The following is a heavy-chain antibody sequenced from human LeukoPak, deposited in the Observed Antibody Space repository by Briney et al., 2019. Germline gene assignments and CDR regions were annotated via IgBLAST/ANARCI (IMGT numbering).Heavy chain of an antibody. Sequence: GGSLRLSCAASGFTVSTYYMSWLRQAPGKGLEWVSVLYSDGKTYYADSVKGRFTISRDNSKNTLYLQMISLRVEDTAVYYCARELLGRAVGWDYWGQGTLVTVSS. D-gene: IGHD2-8*02. V-gene: IGHV3-66*01. CDR2: LYSDGKT. J-gene: IGHJ4*02. CDR3: ARELLGRAVGWDY. CDR1: GFTVSTYY.